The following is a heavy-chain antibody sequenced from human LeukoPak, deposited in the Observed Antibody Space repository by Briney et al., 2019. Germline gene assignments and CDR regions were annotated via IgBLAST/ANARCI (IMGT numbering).Heavy chain of an antibody. CDR3: ARALGYDYVWGASRAFDI. CDR2: ISAYNGNT. V-gene: IGHV1-18*01. CDR1: GYTFTSYG. D-gene: IGHD3-16*01. Sequence: GASVKVSCKASGYTFTSYGISWVRQAPGQGLEWMGWISAYNGNTNYAQKLQGRVTMTTDTSTSTAYMELRSLRSEDTAVYYCARALGYDYVWGASRAFDIWGQGTMVTVSS. J-gene: IGHJ3*02.